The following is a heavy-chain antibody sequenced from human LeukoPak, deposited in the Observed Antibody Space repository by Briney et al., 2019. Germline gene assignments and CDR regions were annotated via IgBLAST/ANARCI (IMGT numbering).Heavy chain of an antibody. J-gene: IGHJ4*02. D-gene: IGHD5-12*01. CDR3: ARRRWQRGPDVVNPFDY. CDR1: GGSISSYY. Sequence: TSETLSLTCTVSGGSISSYYWSWIRQPPGKGLEWIGYIYYSGSTNYNPSLKSRVTISVDTSKNQFSLKLSSVTAADTAVYYCARRRWQRGPDVVNPFDYWGQGTLVTVSS. CDR2: IYYSGST. V-gene: IGHV4-59*08.